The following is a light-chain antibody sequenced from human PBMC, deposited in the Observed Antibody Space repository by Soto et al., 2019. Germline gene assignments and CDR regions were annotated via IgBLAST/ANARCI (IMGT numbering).Light chain of an antibody. CDR3: QQFNNYPWV. CDR2: GAS. CDR1: QSVSSN. Sequence: IVIIQSPNTLSVSPGERATLSCRASQSVSSNLAWYQQKPGQAPRLLIYGASTRATGIPARFSGSGSGTEFTLTISSLQPEDFATYYCQQFNNYPWVFGQGTRLEIK. J-gene: IGKJ5*01. V-gene: IGKV3-15*01.